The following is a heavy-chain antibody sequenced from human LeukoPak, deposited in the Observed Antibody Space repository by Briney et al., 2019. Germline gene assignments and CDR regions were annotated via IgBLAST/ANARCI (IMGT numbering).Heavy chain of an antibody. Sequence: KPSETLSLTCAVYGGSFSGYYWSCIRQPPGKGLEWIGYIYYSGSTYYNPSLKSRVTISVDTSKNQFSLKLSSVTAADTAVYYCARVDVDTAMVADYWGQGTLVTVSS. J-gene: IGHJ4*02. D-gene: IGHD5-18*01. CDR2: IYYSGST. CDR1: GGSFSGYY. V-gene: IGHV4-34*09. CDR3: ARVDVDTAMVADY.